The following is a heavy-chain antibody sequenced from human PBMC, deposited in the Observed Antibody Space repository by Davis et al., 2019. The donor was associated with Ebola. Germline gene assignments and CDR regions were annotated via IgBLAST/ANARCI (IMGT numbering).Heavy chain of an antibody. D-gene: IGHD4-17*01. V-gene: IGHV4-59*08. CDR3: ARHGNTVTTLWYFDL. Sequence: SETLSLTCTVSGDSISSYYWSWIRQPPGKGLEWIGYIYYSGSTNYNPSLKSRVTISVDTSKNQFSLKLSSVTAADTAVYYCARHGNTVTTLWYFDLWGRGTLVTVSS. CDR2: IYYSGST. J-gene: IGHJ2*01. CDR1: GDSISSYY.